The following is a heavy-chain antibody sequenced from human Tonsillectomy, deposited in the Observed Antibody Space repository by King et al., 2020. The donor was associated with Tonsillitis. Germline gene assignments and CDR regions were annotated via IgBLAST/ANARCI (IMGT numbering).Heavy chain of an antibody. CDR1: GFTFSSYW. CDR2: IHGDGSST. J-gene: IGHJ6*02. CDR3: ARFSYDFWSGYGFLYGMDV. Sequence: VQLVESGGGLVQPGGSLRLSCAASGFTFSSYWMNWVRQAPGKGLVWVSRIHGDGSSTSYADSVKGRFTISRDNAKNTLYLQMNSLRAEDTAVFYCARFSYDFWSGYGFLYGMDVWGQGTTVTVSS. D-gene: IGHD3-3*01. V-gene: IGHV3-74*01.